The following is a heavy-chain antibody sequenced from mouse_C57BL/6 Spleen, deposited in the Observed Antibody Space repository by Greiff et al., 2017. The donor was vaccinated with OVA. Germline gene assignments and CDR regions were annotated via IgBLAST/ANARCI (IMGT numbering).Heavy chain of an antibody. V-gene: IGHV1-61*01. Sequence: VQLQQPGAELVRPGSSVKLSCKASGYTFTSYWMDWVKQRPGQGLEWIGNIYPSDSETHYNQKFKDKATLTVDKSSSTAYMQLSSLTSEDSAVYYCARGGYYSPFDYWGQGTTLTVSS. CDR3: ARGGYYSPFDY. D-gene: IGHD2-12*01. CDR1: GYTFTSYW. CDR2: IYPSDSET. J-gene: IGHJ2*01.